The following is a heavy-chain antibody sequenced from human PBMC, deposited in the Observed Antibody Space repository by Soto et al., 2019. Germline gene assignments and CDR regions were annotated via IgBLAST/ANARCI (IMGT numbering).Heavy chain of an antibody. CDR1: GYTFTGYY. D-gene: IGHD2-2*02. CDR3: AITHPPNCSSTSCYTSYYYYGMDV. J-gene: IGHJ6*02. V-gene: IGHV1-2*04. CDR2: INPNSGGT. Sequence: ASVKVSCKASGYTFTGYYMHWVRQAPGQGLEWMGWINPNSGGTNYAQKFQGWVTMTRDTSIRTAYMELSRLRSDDTAVYYCAITHPPNCSSTSCYTSYYYYGMDVWGQGTTVTVSS.